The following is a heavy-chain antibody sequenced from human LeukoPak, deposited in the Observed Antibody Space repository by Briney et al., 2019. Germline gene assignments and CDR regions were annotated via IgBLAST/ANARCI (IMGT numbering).Heavy chain of an antibody. Sequence: PSETLSLTCTVSGGSISSSNYYWDWIRQPPGKGLEWIGNIYYSGSTYYNPSLKSRVTISVDTSKNQFSLKLSSVTAADTAVYYCARYFAPVAGPIDYWGQGTLVTVSS. J-gene: IGHJ4*02. CDR1: GGSISSSNYY. CDR2: IYYSGST. D-gene: IGHD6-19*01. V-gene: IGHV4-39*01. CDR3: ARYFAPVAGPIDY.